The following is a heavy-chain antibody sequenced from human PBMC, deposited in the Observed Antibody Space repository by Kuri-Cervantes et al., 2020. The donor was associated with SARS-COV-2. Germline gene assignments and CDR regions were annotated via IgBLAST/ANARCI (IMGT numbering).Heavy chain of an antibody. Sequence: ASVKVSCKASGGTFTSYDINWVRQATGQGLEWMGWMNPNSGNTGYAQKFQGRVTITRNTSISTAYMELSSLRSEDTAVYYCARVEEGMTTVVTSIYYYYYMDVWGKGTTVTVSS. CDR3: ARVEEGMTTVVTSIYYYYYMDV. CDR2: MNPNSGNT. D-gene: IGHD4-23*01. CDR1: GGTFTSYD. J-gene: IGHJ6*03. V-gene: IGHV1-8*03.